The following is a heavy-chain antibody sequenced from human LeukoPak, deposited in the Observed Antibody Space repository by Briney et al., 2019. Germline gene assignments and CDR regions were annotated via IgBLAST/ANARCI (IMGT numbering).Heavy chain of an antibody. V-gene: IGHV3-21*01. CDR3: ARTSSVTPTPSFDS. CDR2: ISSSSSYI. CDR1: GFTFSSYS. Sequence: GGSLRLSCAASGFTFSSYSMNWVRQAPGKGLEWVSSISSSSSYIYYPDSVKGRFTTSRDNAKNSLYLQMNSLRAEDTAVYYCARTSSVTPTPSFDSWGQGTLVTVSS. J-gene: IGHJ4*02. D-gene: IGHD4-17*01.